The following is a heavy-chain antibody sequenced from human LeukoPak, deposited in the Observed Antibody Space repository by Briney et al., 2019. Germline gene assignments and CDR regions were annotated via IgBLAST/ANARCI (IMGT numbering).Heavy chain of an antibody. CDR2: MNPNSGNT. CDR1: GYTFTSYD. Sequence: ASVKVSCKASGYTFTSYDINWVRQATGQGLEWMGWMNPNSGNTGYAQKFQGRVTMTRNTSISTAYMELSSLRSEDTAVYYCARGKSRIAAAILGHWGQGTLVTVSS. V-gene: IGHV1-8*01. CDR3: ARGKSRIAAAILGH. J-gene: IGHJ4*02. D-gene: IGHD6-13*01.